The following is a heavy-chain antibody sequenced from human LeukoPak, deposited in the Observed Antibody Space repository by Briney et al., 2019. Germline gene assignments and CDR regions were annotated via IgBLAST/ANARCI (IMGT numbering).Heavy chain of an antibody. Sequence: GRSLRLSCAASGFTFDDYAMHWVRQAPGKGLEWVSGISWNSGGIGYADSVKGRFTISRDNAKNSLYLQMNSLRAEDTALYYCARGGYSYGVYNWFDPWGQGTLVTVSS. CDR1: GFTFDDYA. CDR2: ISWNSGGI. J-gene: IGHJ5*02. V-gene: IGHV3-9*01. D-gene: IGHD5-18*01. CDR3: ARGGYSYGVYNWFDP.